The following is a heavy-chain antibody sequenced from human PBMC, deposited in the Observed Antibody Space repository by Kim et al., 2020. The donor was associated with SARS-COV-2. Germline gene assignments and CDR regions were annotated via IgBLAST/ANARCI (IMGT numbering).Heavy chain of an antibody. Sequence: GGSLRLSCAASGFSFSDSAMHWVRQASGKGLEWVGRSRSKANSYATTYAASVKGRFTISRDDSKNAAYLQMNSLKTEDTAVYYCTRVPGTTLAFCDAYDIWGQGTMVTVSS. D-gene: IGHD1-1*01. CDR3: TRVPGTTLAFCDAYDI. CDR2: SRSKANSYAT. V-gene: IGHV3-73*01. J-gene: IGHJ3*02. CDR1: GFSFSDSA.